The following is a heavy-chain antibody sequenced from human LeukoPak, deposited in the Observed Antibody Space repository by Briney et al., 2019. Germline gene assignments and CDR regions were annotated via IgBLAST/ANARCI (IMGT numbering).Heavy chain of an antibody. D-gene: IGHD2-15*01. CDR1: GYSINSGYF. J-gene: IGHJ5*02. V-gene: IGHV4-38-2*02. Sequence: SETLSLTCTVSGYSINSGYFWGWVRQPPGKGPEWIGSIFHTGDVYYNPSLRSRVTLSIDTSRNQVSLKVTSVTAPDTALYYCARVVASTSIDPWGQGILVTVSS. CDR3: ARVVASTSIDP. CDR2: IFHTGDV.